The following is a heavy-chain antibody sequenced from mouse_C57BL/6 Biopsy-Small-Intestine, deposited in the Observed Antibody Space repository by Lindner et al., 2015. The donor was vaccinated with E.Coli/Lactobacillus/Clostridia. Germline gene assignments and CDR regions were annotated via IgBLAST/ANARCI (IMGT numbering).Heavy chain of an antibody. CDR2: INSGNSTI. D-gene: IGHD1-1*01. Sequence: VQLQESGGGLVKPGGSLKLSCAASGFTFSDYGMHWVRQAPEKGLEWIAYINSGNSTIYYADTVKGRFTISRDNAKNTLFLQMTSLRSEDTAMYYCTRPYYYYFDYWGQGTTLTVSS. V-gene: IGHV5-17*01. J-gene: IGHJ2*01. CDR3: TRPYYYYFDY. CDR1: GFTFSDYG.